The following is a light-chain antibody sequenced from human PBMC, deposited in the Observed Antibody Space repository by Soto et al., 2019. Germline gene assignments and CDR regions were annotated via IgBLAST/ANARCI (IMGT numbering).Light chain of an antibody. J-gene: IGKJ1*01. Sequence: EILMTQSPATLSVSPGERATLSCKTSQSVNKNFAWYQQKVGQPPRLLIYAASTRATGVPARFSGSVSGTEFTLTISSLQYEDFAVYYCQQYNNWLGTFGQGTKVEIK. CDR1: QSVNKN. V-gene: IGKV3-15*01. CDR3: QQYNNWLGT. CDR2: AAS.